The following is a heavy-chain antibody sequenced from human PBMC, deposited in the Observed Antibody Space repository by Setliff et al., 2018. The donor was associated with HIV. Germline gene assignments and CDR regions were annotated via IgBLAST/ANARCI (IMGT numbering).Heavy chain of an antibody. Sequence: PGGSLRLSCAASGFTFSSHAMDWVRQAPGKGLEWVSYISSTSSNIYYVDSVEGRFTISRDNADNSLYLQMNSLRAEDTAVYYCARYALAVPGYHNAFDIWGQGTMVTVSS. CDR1: GFTFSSHA. CDR2: ISSTSSNI. CDR3: ARYALAVPGYHNAFDI. D-gene: IGHD6-19*01. V-gene: IGHV3-48*01. J-gene: IGHJ3*02.